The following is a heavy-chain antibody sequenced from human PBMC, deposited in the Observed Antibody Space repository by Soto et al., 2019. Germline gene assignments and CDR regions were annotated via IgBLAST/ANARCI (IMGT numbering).Heavy chain of an antibody. Sequence: QVQLVQSGAEVKKPGSSVKVSCKASGGTFSSYAISWVRQAPGQGLEWMGGIIPIFGTANYAQKFQGRVTITADESTSTAYMELSSLRSEDTAVYYCARDLDCSGGSCYSEYDYYGMDVWGQGTTVTVSS. J-gene: IGHJ6*02. CDR2: IIPIFGTA. CDR1: GGTFSSYA. D-gene: IGHD2-15*01. CDR3: ARDLDCSGGSCYSEYDYYGMDV. V-gene: IGHV1-69*01.